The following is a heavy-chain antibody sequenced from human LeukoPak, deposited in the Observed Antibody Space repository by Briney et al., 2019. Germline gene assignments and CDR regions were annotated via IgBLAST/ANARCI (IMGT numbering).Heavy chain of an antibody. CDR1: GFTFSDYY. J-gene: IGHJ4*02. D-gene: IGHD1-26*01. CDR3: ARVRQSGSPLDY. Sequence: PGGSLRLSCAASGFTFSDYYMNWIRQAPGKGLEWVSYISKSGGDTKYADSVKGRFTISRDNAKNSLYLQMNSLRADDTAVYYCARVRQSGSPLDYWGQGTLVSVSS. CDR2: ISKSGGDT. V-gene: IGHV3-11*05.